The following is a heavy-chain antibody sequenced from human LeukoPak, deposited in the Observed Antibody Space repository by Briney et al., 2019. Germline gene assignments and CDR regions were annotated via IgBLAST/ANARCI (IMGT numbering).Heavy chain of an antibody. CDR3: ARYYDSSGYTQGAFDI. D-gene: IGHD3-22*01. Sequence: PGGSLRLSCAASGFTVSSNYMSWVRQAPGKGLEWVSSFYRGISTYYADSVKGRFTTSRDHSKNTVYLQMDSLRPEDTAVYYCARYYDSSGYTQGAFDIWGQGTMVTAS. J-gene: IGHJ3*02. CDR2: FYRGIST. V-gene: IGHV3-66*02. CDR1: GFTVSSNY.